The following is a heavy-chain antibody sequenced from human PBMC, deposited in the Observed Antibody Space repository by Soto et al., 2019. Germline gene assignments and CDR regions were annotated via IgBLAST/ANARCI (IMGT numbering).Heavy chain of an antibody. J-gene: IGHJ4*02. CDR2: ISAYNGNT. D-gene: IGHD6-13*01. V-gene: IGHV1-18*01. CDR3: ARESSSSCHDY. Sequence: QVQLVQSGAEVKKPGASVKVSCKASGYTFTSYGISWVRQAPGQGLEWMGWISAYNGNTNYAQKLQGRVTMTPDTSTGAAYLGLRSLRSDDTAVYYCARESSSSCHDYWGQGTLVTVSS. CDR1: GYTFTSYG.